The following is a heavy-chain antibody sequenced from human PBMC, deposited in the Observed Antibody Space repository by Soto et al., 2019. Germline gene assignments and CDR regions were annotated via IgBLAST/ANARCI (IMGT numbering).Heavy chain of an antibody. J-gene: IGHJ4*02. D-gene: IGHD3-10*01. CDR2: IYWDDDK. Sequence: QITLKESGPTLVKPTQTLTLACDFSGFSLSTNGVGVGWIRQPPGKALEWLALIYWDDDKRYSPSLKDRLSITKDTSKSQVVLTMTNLDPVATATYYCAHSFQLRIFDFWGPGTLVTVSS. CDR1: GFSLSTNGVG. CDR3: AHSFQLRIFDF. V-gene: IGHV2-5*02.